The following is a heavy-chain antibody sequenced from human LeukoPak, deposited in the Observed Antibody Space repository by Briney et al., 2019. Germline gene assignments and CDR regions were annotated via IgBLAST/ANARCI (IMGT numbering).Heavy chain of an antibody. CDR2: IIPIFGTA. V-gene: IGHV1-69*05. J-gene: IGHJ4*02. CDR1: GGTFSSYA. Sequence: SVKVSCKASGGTFSSYAISWVRQAPGQGLEWMGGIIPIFGTANYAQKLQGRVTITRDTSASTAYMELSSLRSEDTAVYYCARDLNRYVLRSLEWFGPFDYWGQGTLVTVSS. CDR3: ARDLNRYVLRSLEWFGPFDY. D-gene: IGHD3-3*01.